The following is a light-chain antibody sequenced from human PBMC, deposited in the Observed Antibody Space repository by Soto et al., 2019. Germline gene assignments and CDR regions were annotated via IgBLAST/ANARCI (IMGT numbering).Light chain of an antibody. CDR2: EDT. J-gene: IGLJ2*01. Sequence: QSALAQPASISGSPGQSITISCTRTSSDVGGNNFISWYQHHPGKAPILMIYEDTTRPPGVSDRFSGSKSGNTASLTISGLLAEDEADYYCCSYAGSSTLRVVLGGGTKLPVL. CDR3: CSYAGSSTLRVV. CDR1: SSDVGGNNF. V-gene: IGLV2-23*01.